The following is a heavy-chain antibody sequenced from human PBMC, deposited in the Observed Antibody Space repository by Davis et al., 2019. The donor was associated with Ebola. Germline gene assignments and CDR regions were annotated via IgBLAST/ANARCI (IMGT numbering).Heavy chain of an antibody. D-gene: IGHD3-10*01. J-gene: IGHJ4*02. Sequence: GESLKISCAASGFTFSSYTMNWVRQAPGKGLEWVSATTTSGTTAYYADSVKGRFTISRDNSKRTLYMQMNSLRAEDTAIYYCVKDSTYGKNYQDLDYWGQGTLVTVSS. CDR3: VKDSTYGKNYQDLDY. CDR1: GFTFSSYT. CDR2: TTTSGTTA. V-gene: IGHV3-23*01.